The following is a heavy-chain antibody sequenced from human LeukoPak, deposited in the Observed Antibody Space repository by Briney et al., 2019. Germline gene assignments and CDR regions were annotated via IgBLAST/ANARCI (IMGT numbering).Heavy chain of an antibody. CDR1: GGTFSSYA. J-gene: IGHJ5*02. CDR3: ARDTYCSGGSCYGYNWFDP. D-gene: IGHD2-15*01. V-gene: IGHV1-69*05. CDR2: IIPIFGTA. Sequence: SVKVSCKASGGTFSSYAISWVRQAPGQGLEWMGGIIPIFGTANYAQKFQGRVTITTDESTSTAYMELSSLRSEDTAVYYCARDTYCSGGSCYGYNWFDPWGQGTLVTVSS.